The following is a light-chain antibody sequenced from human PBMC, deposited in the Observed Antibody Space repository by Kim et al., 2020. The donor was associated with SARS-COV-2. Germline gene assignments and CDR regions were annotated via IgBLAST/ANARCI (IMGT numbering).Light chain of an antibody. Sequence: GQRFTISCAGSSANVGSNSVFWYQQSTGTAPKLLFYRNIQPPSGVPDRFSGSKSVTSASLAISGLRSEDEADYYCAAWDDSLSGRVFGGGTQLTVL. CDR2: RNI. J-gene: IGLJ3*02. CDR1: SANVGSNS. V-gene: IGLV1-47*01. CDR3: AAWDDSLSGRV.